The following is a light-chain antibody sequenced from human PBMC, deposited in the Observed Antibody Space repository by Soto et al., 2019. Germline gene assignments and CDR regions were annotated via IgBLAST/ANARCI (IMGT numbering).Light chain of an antibody. V-gene: IGKV2-28*01. CDR3: MQATHSPLT. Sequence: DVVMTQSPLSLPVTPGQPASISCRSSQSLLHSDGYNYLDWYLQKPGQSPRLLIYLGSNRASGVPARFSGSGSGTDFALKISRVEAEDVGVYYCMQATHSPLTFGQGTRLEI. CDR1: QSLLHSDGYNY. J-gene: IGKJ5*01. CDR2: LGS.